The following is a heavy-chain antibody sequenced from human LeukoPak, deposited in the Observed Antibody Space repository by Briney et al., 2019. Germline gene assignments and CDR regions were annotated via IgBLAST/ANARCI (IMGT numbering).Heavy chain of an antibody. CDR2: ITSSSSSV. D-gene: IGHD6-13*01. V-gene: IGHV3-21*04. J-gene: IGHJ4*02. Sequence: GGSLRLSCAASGFTFSSYTMNWVRQAPGKGLEWVSSITSSSSSVFYADSVKGRFTISRDNAKDSLYLQMNSLNAEDTAVYYCAKDRQQLANLDYWGQGTLVTVSS. CDR3: AKDRQQLANLDY. CDR1: GFTFSSYT.